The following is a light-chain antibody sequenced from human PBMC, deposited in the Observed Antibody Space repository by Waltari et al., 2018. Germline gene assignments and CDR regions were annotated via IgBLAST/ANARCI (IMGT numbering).Light chain of an antibody. Sequence: DIVMTQSPDSLAVSLGERATINCKSSQSLLYNSNDKNYLAWYQQKPGQPPNLLIYWASTRHSGVPDRFSVSGAATDFTLTISSLPAEDVAVYYCQQYYSRRTFGQGTKVEIK. CDR3: QQYYSRRT. J-gene: IGKJ1*01. CDR2: WAS. V-gene: IGKV4-1*01. CDR1: QSLLYNSNDKNY.